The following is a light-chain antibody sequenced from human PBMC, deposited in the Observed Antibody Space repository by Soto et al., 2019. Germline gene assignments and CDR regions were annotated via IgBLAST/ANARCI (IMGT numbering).Light chain of an antibody. CDR3: QQTYSTPQT. V-gene: IGKV1-39*01. Sequence: DIQMTQSPSSLSASVGDRVTITCRASRSISNYLNWYQQKPGKAPKLLIYAASSLQSGVPSRFSGSGSGTVFPLPISSLKPEDFATYSCQQTYSTPQTFAQGTKGKIK. CDR1: RSISNY. CDR2: AAS. J-gene: IGKJ1*01.